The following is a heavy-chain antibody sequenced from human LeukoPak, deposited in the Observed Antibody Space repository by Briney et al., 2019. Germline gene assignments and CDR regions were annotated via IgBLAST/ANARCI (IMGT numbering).Heavy chain of an antibody. CDR3: ARNQYSSGWYADYYYMDV. CDR1: GYSFTSYW. D-gene: IGHD6-19*01. Sequence: GESLKIPCKGSGYSFTSYWIGWVRQMPGKGLEWMGIIYPGDSDTRYSPSFQGQVTISADKSISTAYLQWSSLKASDTAMYYCARNQYSSGWYADYYYMDVWGKGTTVTVSS. V-gene: IGHV5-51*01. CDR2: IYPGDSDT. J-gene: IGHJ6*03.